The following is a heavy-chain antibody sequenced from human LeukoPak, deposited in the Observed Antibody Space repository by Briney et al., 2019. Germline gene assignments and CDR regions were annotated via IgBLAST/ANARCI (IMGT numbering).Heavy chain of an antibody. D-gene: IGHD4-17*01. CDR3: ARNLEFVTTKDAMDV. CDR1: GFTFSTYA. CDR2: ISYAGSNK. J-gene: IGHJ6*02. V-gene: IGHV3-30*04. Sequence: GRSLRLSCAPSGFTFSTYAMHWVRGAPGKGLEWVAVISYAGSNKYYGDSVKGRFTISRDNSKNTLYLQMNGLKPEDTAVYYCARNLEFVTTKDAMDVWGQGTTVTISS.